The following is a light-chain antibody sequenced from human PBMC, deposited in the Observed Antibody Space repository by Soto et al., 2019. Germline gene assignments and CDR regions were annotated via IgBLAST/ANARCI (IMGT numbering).Light chain of an antibody. J-gene: IGKJ4*01. CDR1: QSVSNSY. CDR2: GAS. Sequence: ESVLTQSAGTLSLSPGESATLSCRASQSVSNSYLAWYQQKPGQAPRLLIYGASSRATGIPDRFGGSGSGTDFTLTISRLEPEDFAVYYCQQYVISPLTFGGGTKVDIK. V-gene: IGKV3-20*01. CDR3: QQYVISPLT.